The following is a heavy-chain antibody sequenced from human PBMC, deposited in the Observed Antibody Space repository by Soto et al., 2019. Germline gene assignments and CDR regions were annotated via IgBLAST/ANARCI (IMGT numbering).Heavy chain of an antibody. CDR1: GFTFSSYS. V-gene: IGHV3-21*01. D-gene: IGHD3-3*01. Sequence: GGSLRLSCAASGFTFSSYSMNWVRQAPGKGLEWVSSISSSSSYIYYADSVKGRFTISRDNAKNSLYLQMNSLRAEDTAVYYCARLFFGVGHYYYYGMDVWGQGTTVTVSS. J-gene: IGHJ6*02. CDR2: ISSSSSYI. CDR3: ARLFFGVGHYYYYGMDV.